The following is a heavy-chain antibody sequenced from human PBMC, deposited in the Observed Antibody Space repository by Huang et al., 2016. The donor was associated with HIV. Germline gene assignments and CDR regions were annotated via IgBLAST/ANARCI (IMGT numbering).Heavy chain of an antibody. Sequence: QVQLVESGGGVVQPGRSLRLSCAASGFSFANYAMHRVRQAPGKRLEWVTFKSNDGSSRDYADSVKGRFTISRDNFKNALYLQMNRLRGDDTAVYYCTREYTVAGAFDLWGQGTMVTVSS. CDR1: GFSFANYA. CDR2: KSNDGSSR. CDR3: TREYTVAGAFDL. J-gene: IGHJ3*01. V-gene: IGHV3-30-3*01. D-gene: IGHD5-12*01.